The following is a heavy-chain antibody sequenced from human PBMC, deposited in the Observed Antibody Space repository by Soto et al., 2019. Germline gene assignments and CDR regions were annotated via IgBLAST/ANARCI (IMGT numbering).Heavy chain of an antibody. J-gene: IGHJ5*02. V-gene: IGHV1-18*01. CDR2: ISTYNGNT. D-gene: IGHD1-20*01. CDR3: ARDIRGGWFDP. CDR1: GYTFTTYG. Sequence: QVQLVQSGAEVKKPGASVKVSCKTSGYTFTTYGISWVRQAPGQGLEWMGWISTYNGNTNYAQNLQGRVTMTTDTSTTTAYMELRSLRSDDTAMYYGARDIRGGWFDPWGQGTLVTVSS.